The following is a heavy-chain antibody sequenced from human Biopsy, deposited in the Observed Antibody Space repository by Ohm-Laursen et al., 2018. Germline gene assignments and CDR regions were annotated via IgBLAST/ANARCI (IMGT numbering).Heavy chain of an antibody. CDR2: IYNTETT. V-gene: IGHV4-39*01. CDR1: GVSINGGRYY. Sequence: SDTLSLTYTVSGVSINGGRYYWAWLRQPPGKGLEWIGSIYNTETTFYNPSLKSRVTLSFDTSTNQFSLKVSSVTAADTALYFCARHPTGFWFDPWGHGTLVTVSS. CDR3: ARHPTGFWFDP. J-gene: IGHJ5*02.